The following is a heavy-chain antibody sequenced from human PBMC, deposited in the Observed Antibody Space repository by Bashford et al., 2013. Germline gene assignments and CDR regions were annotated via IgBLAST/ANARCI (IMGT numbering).Heavy chain of an antibody. CDR3: ARSLMTGPLRCTTDGHR. Sequence: GSLRLSCAASGFNVSVNYISWVRQAPGKGLEWVSYISITSSYINYADSVKGRFTVSRDNDKNTLYLQMDSLRRRRLGRILCARSLMTGPLRCTTDGHRGAKGTTVTVSS. CDR1: GFNVSVNY. J-gene: IGHJ6*04. D-gene: IGHD1-20*01. V-gene: IGHV3-11*03. CDR2: ISITSSYI.